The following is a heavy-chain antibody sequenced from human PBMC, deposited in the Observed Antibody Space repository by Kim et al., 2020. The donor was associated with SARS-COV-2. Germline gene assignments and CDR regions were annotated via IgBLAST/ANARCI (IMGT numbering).Heavy chain of an antibody. CDR2: ISGSGGST. CDR1: GFTFSSYA. J-gene: IGHJ4*02. Sequence: GGSLRLSCAASGFTFSSYAMSWVRQAPGKGLEWVSAISGSGGSTYYADSVKGRFTISRDNSKNTLYLQMNSLRAEDTAVYYCATLDDIVVVVAATSSFDYWGQGTLVTVSS. D-gene: IGHD2-15*01. CDR3: ATLDDIVVVVAATSSFDY. V-gene: IGHV3-23*01.